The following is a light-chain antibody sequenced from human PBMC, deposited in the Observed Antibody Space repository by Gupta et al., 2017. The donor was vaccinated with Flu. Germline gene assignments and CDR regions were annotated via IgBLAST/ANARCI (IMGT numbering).Light chain of an antibody. J-gene: IGKJ1*01. CDR2: AAL. Sequence: DRLAIACRTSQRIRNYLAWYQQKPEKAPKLLIYAALSVESGFPSRFGGGGSGKNFTLTTSSLQPDNCASYYGRQINTYPVTFGQGTKVEIK. V-gene: IGKV1-6*01. CDR3: RQINTYPVT. CDR1: QRIRNY.